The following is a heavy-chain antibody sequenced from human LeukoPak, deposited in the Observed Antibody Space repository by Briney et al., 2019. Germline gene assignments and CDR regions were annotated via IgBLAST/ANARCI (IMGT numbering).Heavy chain of an antibody. CDR1: GGSISSSSYY. J-gene: IGHJ6*03. V-gene: IGHV4-39*07. CDR3: ARGVYYYMDV. Sequence: SETLSLTCTVSGGSISSSSYYWGWIRQPPGKGLEWIGRIYTSGSTNYNPSLKSRVTISVDTSKNQFSLNLSSVTAADTAVYYCARGVYYYMDVWDKGTTVTVSS. CDR2: IYTSGST.